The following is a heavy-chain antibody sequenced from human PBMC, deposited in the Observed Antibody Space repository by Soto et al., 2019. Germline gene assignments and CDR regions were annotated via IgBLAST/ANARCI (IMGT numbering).Heavy chain of an antibody. D-gene: IGHD6-19*01. CDR2: ILYSGST. Sequence: QLQLQESGPGLVKPSETLSLTCIVSGVSITSNNHYWGWIRQSPVKGLEWIGSILYSGSTNYNPSDKSRVTLSVEKSKTQYSLKMSSVAAADTALYYCARLGSSGWYQGSYFDYWGQGNLVTVSS. V-gene: IGHV4-39*01. CDR3: ARLGSSGWYQGSYFDY. CDR1: GVSITSNNHY. J-gene: IGHJ4*02.